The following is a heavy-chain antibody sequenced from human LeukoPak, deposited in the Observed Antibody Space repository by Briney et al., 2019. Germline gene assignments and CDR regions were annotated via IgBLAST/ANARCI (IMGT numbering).Heavy chain of an antibody. CDR1: GFIFTSYA. CDR2: ISGRGTST. V-gene: IGHV3-23*01. D-gene: IGHD3-3*01. J-gene: IGHJ3*02. Sequence: GGSLRLSCAASGFIFTSYAMSWVRQAPGKGLEWVSAISGRGTSTYYADSVKGRFTISRDNSKNSLYLQMNSLRAEDTAVYYCARDGSGIDAFDIWGQGTMVTVSS. CDR3: ARDGSGIDAFDI.